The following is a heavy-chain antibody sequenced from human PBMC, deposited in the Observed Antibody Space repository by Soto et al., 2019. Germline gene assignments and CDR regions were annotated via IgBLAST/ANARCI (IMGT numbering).Heavy chain of an antibody. J-gene: IGHJ4*02. D-gene: IGHD1-26*01. CDR2: ISGSGGNT. V-gene: IGHV3-23*01. Sequence: PGGSLRLSCVVSGFTFSSYGMSWVRQAPGKGLEWVSGISGSGGNTYYADSVKGRFAISRDNSKNTLYLQMNSLRAEDTAIYYCAKALGGYCFDFCAQGTLVTVSS. CDR1: GFTFSSYG. CDR3: AKALGGYCFDF.